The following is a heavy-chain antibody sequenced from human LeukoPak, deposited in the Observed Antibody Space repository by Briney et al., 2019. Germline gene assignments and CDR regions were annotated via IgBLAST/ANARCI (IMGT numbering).Heavy chain of an antibody. Sequence: PSETLSHTCSVSGGSISTYYWSWIRKPAGKGLEWIAQIHTSGSTNFNPSLKSRVSISMDTPNNHFSLMISSVTAADTAIYYCAGRGLSTGWTFDYWGHGTLVTVSS. CDR2: IHTSGST. D-gene: IGHD6-19*01. V-gene: IGHV4-4*07. J-gene: IGHJ4*01. CDR1: GGSISTYY. CDR3: AGRGLSTGWTFDY.